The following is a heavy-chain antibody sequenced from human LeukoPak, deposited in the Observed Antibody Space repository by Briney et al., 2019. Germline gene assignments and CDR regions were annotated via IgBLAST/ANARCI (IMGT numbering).Heavy chain of an antibody. D-gene: IGHD3-9*01. CDR3: ARGRLRYFDWLNLDY. CDR2: INHSGST. Sequence: SEALSLTCAVYGGSFSGYYWSWIRQPPGKGLEWIGEINHSGSTNYNPSLKSRVTISVDTSKNQFSLKLSSVTAADTAVYYCARGRLRYFDWLNLDYWGQGTLVTVSS. J-gene: IGHJ4*02. V-gene: IGHV4-34*01. CDR1: GGSFSGYY.